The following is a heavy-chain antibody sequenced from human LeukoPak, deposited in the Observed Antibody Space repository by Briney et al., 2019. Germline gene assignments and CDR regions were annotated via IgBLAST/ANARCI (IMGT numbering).Heavy chain of an antibody. D-gene: IGHD6-19*01. CDR1: GDSITNSHW. CDR3: ARDSGSGWYGYYYYYGMDV. J-gene: IGHJ6*02. Sequence: SETLSLTCAVSGDSITNSHWWSWVRQPPGKGLEWIGEIFHSGSTNYNPSLKSRVTMSVDKSKNQFSLKLNSVTAADTAVYYCARDSGSGWYGYYYYYGMDVWGQGTTVTVSS. V-gene: IGHV4-4*02. CDR2: IFHSGST.